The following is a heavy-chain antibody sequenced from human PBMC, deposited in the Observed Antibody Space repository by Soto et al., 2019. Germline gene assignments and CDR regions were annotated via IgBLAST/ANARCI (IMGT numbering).Heavy chain of an antibody. Sequence: GGSLRLSCEASGITFSSYWMHWVRQAPGKGLVWVSRINSDGSSTSYADSLKGRFTISRDNAKNTLYLQMNSLRAEDTAVYYCATGALHFDYWGQGTLVTVSS. CDR2: INSDGSST. CDR1: GITFSSYW. J-gene: IGHJ4*02. CDR3: ATGALHFDY. D-gene: IGHD3-10*01. V-gene: IGHV3-74*01.